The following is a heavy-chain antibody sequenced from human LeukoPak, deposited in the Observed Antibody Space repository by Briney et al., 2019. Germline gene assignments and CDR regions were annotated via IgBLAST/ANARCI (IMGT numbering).Heavy chain of an antibody. CDR1: GGSISNYH. CDR2: IYYSGST. J-gene: IGHJ3*02. Sequence: SETLSLTCTVSGGSISNYHWSWIRQSPGKGLQWIGYIYYSGSTNYKPSLKSRVTISVDTSKNQFFLKLSSVTAADTAVYYCARLYFDWLLRAFDIWGQGTMVTVSS. V-gene: IGHV4-59*01. CDR3: ARLYFDWLLRAFDI. D-gene: IGHD3-9*01.